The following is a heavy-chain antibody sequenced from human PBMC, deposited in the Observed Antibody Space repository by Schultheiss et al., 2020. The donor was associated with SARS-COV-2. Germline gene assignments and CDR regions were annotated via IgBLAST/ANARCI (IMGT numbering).Heavy chain of an antibody. CDR2: IWYDGSNK. CDR1: GFTFSSYG. J-gene: IGHJ4*02. D-gene: IGHD5-18*01. Sequence: GGSLRLSCAASGFTFSSYGMHWVRQAPGKGLEWVAVIWYDGSNKYYADSVKGRFTISRDNSKNTVYLQMNSLRTEDTALYYCAGGVSRGYSYGYFVYWGQGTLVTVSS. V-gene: IGHV3-33*08. CDR3: AGGVSRGYSYGYFVY.